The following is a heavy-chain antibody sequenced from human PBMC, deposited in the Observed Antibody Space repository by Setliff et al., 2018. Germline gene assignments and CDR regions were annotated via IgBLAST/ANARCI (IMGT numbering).Heavy chain of an antibody. D-gene: IGHD3-10*01. J-gene: IGHJ3*02. CDR3: ARDLHRWFGEFAFDI. CDR1: GYTFTRYG. CDR2: IGPYNGNT. V-gene: IGHV1-18*01. Sequence: ASVKVSCKASGYTFTRYGISWVRQAPGKGFEWMGWIGPYNGNTYYAQKFQGRVAITTDTSTSTAYMELRSLRSDDTAVYYCARDLHRWFGEFAFDIWGQGTMVTVS.